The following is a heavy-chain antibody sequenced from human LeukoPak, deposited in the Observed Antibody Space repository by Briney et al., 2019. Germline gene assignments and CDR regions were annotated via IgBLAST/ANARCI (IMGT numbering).Heavy chain of an antibody. CDR2: IKRDGSEK. Sequence: GGSLRLSCAASGFTFSSYWMSWVRQATGKGLEWVANIKRDGSEKYYVDSVKGRFTISRDNAKNSLYLQMNSLRAEEAAVYYCARGYGDSIHFDYWGQGTLVTVSS. CDR1: GFTFSSYW. D-gene: IGHD4-17*01. J-gene: IGHJ4*02. CDR3: ARGYGDSIHFDY. V-gene: IGHV3-7*04.